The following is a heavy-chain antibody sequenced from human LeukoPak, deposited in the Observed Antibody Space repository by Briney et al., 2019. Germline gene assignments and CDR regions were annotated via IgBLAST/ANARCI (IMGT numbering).Heavy chain of an antibody. CDR1: GFIFNSYA. D-gene: IGHD3-10*01. CDR2: ISGGGGST. Sequence: GGSLRLSCAASGFIFNSYAMSWVRQAPGKGLEWVSAISGGGGSTDYADSVKGRFTISRDNSKNTLYLQMNSLRAEDTAVYYCAKNLPYGSGSYNGMDVWGKGTTVTVSS. V-gene: IGHV3-23*01. CDR3: AKNLPYGSGSYNGMDV. J-gene: IGHJ6*04.